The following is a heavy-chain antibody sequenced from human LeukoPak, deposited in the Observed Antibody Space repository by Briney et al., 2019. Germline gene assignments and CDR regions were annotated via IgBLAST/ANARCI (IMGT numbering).Heavy chain of an antibody. Sequence: ASVKVSCKASGHTFTSYDINWVRQATGQGLEWMGWMNPNSGNTGYAQKFQGRVTMTRNTSISTAYMELSSLRSEDTAVYYCARGNFYCSGGSCYRGPYNWFDPWGQGTLVTVSS. CDR2: MNPNSGNT. CDR1: GHTFTSYD. J-gene: IGHJ5*02. V-gene: IGHV1-8*01. CDR3: ARGNFYCSGGSCYRGPYNWFDP. D-gene: IGHD2-15*01.